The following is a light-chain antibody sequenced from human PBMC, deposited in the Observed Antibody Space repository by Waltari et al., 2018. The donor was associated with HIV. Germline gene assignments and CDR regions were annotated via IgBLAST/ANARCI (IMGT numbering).Light chain of an antibody. CDR3: SAWDGSLSAWV. CDR2: RNN. V-gene: IGLV10-54*04. CDR1: NNDVGGQG. Sequence: QAGLTQPPSVSTGLRPTATLTCTGNNNDVGGQGAAWLQQQQGHPPKLLSYRNNNRPSGISERFSASRSGNTASLTITGLQPEDEADYYCSAWDGSLSAWVFGGGTKLTVL. J-gene: IGLJ3*02.